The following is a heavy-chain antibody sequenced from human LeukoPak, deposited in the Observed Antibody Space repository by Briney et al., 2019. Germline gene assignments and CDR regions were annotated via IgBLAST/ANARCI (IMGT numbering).Heavy chain of an antibody. J-gene: IGHJ3*02. D-gene: IGHD4-23*01. CDR2: VFSSGAT. CDR3: ARDDKGYYDGRWTAFDI. Sequence: SETLSLTCTVSGASLSDTAWSWVRQPAGRGLEWIGRVFSSGATLYNPSLNGRVSMSVDASKKQVSLKVTPVTVADTAVYYCARDDKGYYDGRWTAFDIWGQGTVVTVSS. CDR1: GASLSDTA. V-gene: IGHV4-4*07.